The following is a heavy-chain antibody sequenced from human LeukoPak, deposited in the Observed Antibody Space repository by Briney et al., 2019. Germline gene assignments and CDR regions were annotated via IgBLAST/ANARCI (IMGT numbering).Heavy chain of an antibody. Sequence: KRGESLKISCKGSGYSFTSYWIGWVRQMPGKGLEWMGIIYPGDSDSRYSPSFQGQVTISADKSISTAYLQWSSLKASDTAMYYCARWRYASGLYYFDYWGQGTLVTVSS. CDR2: IYPGDSDS. CDR3: ARWRYASGLYYFDY. V-gene: IGHV5-51*01. D-gene: IGHD3-10*01. J-gene: IGHJ4*02. CDR1: GYSFTSYW.